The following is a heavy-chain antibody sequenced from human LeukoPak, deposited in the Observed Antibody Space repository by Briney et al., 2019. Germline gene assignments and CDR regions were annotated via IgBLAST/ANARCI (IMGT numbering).Heavy chain of an antibody. CDR3: ARGAHRGAWLIDY. CDR2: ITASSDNI. J-gene: IGHJ4*02. Sequence: GGSLRLSCVSSGFIFSDYSMNWVRQAPGKGLEWISYITASSDNINYADSVGDRFTISRDNAKNSLYLQMNSLRDDDTAIYYCARGAHRGAWLIDYWGQGTLVTVSS. D-gene: IGHD3-16*01. CDR1: GFIFSDYS. V-gene: IGHV3-48*02.